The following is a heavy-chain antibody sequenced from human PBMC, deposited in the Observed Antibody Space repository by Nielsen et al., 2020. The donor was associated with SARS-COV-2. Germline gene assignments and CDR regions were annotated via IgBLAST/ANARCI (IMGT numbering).Heavy chain of an antibody. CDR2: INSDGSST. CDR3: ARIGFADYGDYAS. V-gene: IGHV3-74*01. D-gene: IGHD4-17*01. Sequence: GESLKISCAASGFTFSSYWMHWVRQAPGKGLVWVSRINSDGSSTSYADSVKGRFTISRDNAKNTLYLQMNSLRAEDTAVYYCARIGFADYGDYASWGQGTMVTVSS. CDR1: GFTFSSYW. J-gene: IGHJ3*01.